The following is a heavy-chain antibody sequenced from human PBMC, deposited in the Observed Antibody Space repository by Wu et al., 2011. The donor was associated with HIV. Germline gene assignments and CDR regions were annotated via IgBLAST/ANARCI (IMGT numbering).Heavy chain of an antibody. D-gene: IGHD3-3*01. Sequence: QVQLVQSGAEVKKPGSSVKVSCKASGGTFSSFAISWVRQAPGQGLEWMGGIIPIFNTTKYPQKFQGRVTITADKSTSTAYMELSSLKSDDTAVYYCARATPRVSGHVWSGQAGFRYYMDVWGKGTTVTVSS. CDR3: ARATPRVSGHVWSGQAGFRYYMDV. V-gene: IGHV1-69*14. CDR2: IIPIFNTT. CDR1: GGTFSSFA. J-gene: IGHJ6*03.